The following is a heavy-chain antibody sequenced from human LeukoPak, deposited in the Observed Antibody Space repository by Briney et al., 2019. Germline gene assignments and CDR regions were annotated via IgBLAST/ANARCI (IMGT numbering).Heavy chain of an antibody. V-gene: IGHV1-2*07. CDR3: ARDLYYYASGFDP. CDR2: INPNSGGT. Sequence: ASVKVSCKASGFTFTGYYMHWGRQAPGQGLEWMGWINPNSGGTNYAHKFQGRVTMTRDTSISTAYMELSRPRSDDTAVYYCARDLYYYASGFDPWGQGTLVTVSS. CDR1: GFTFTGYY. J-gene: IGHJ5*02. D-gene: IGHD3-10*01.